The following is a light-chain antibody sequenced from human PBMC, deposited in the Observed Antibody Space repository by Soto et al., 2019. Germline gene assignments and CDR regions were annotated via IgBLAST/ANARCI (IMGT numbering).Light chain of an antibody. J-gene: IGKJ2*01. Sequence: EILMTQSQATLSFSPGERATLSCRASQRISSNVAWYQLKPGQAPRLLIYGASTRATGVPARFSGGGSGTEFTLTISSLQSEDFAVYFCQQYKDWPPYTFGQGTKVDI. CDR2: GAS. CDR3: QQYKDWPPYT. V-gene: IGKV3-15*01. CDR1: QRISSN.